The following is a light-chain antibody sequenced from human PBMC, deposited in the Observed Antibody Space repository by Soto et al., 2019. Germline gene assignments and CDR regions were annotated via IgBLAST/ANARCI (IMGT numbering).Light chain of an antibody. V-gene: IGKV3-20*01. Sequence: EIVLTQSPGTLSLSPGERATLSCRASQSVSSSYLAWYQQKPGQAPRLLIYGASSRATGIPDRFSGSGSGXXXXXXXXXXXXXXXAVYYCQQYGSSLFTFGPGTKVDIK. CDR2: GAS. CDR1: QSVSSSY. J-gene: IGKJ3*01. CDR3: QQYGSSLFT.